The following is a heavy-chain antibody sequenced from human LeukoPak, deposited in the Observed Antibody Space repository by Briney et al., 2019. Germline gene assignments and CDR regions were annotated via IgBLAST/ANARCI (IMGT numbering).Heavy chain of an antibody. Sequence: GGSLRLSCEASGFTFGSHAMYWVRQAPGKGLEWVAGIFGSGGSPHYADSVKGRVTISRDNSKNTLYLQMSSLRAEDTAVYYCAKSPADSGANAFDIWGRGTVVTVSS. CDR3: AKSPADSGANAFDI. CDR2: IFGSGGSP. D-gene: IGHD3-10*01. V-gene: IGHV3-23*01. J-gene: IGHJ3*02. CDR1: GFTFGSHA.